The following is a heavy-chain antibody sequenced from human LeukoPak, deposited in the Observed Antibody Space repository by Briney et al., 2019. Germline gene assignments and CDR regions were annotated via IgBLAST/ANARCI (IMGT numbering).Heavy chain of an antibody. J-gene: IGHJ4*02. Sequence: GGSLRLSCAASGFTFSSYSMNWVRQAPGKGLEWVSSISSSSSYIYYADSVKGRFTISRENSKNTLFLQMNSLRLEDTATYYCVKAAHCSGGSCYLWVASDYWGQGTLVTVSS. CDR1: GFTFSSYS. V-gene: IGHV3-21*01. CDR2: ISSSSSYI. D-gene: IGHD2-15*01. CDR3: VKAAHCSGGSCYLWVASDY.